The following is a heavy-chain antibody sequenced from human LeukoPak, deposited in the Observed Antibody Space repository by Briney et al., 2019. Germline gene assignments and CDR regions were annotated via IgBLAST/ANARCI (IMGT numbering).Heavy chain of an antibody. CDR1: GFTFNSYA. Sequence: GGSLRLSCAASGFTFNSYAMSWVRQAPGKGLEWVSAISGTGGSTYYADSVKGRFTISRDNSKNTLYLQMNSLRAEDTAVYYCAKGAVGATSLDAFDIWGQGTMVTVSS. CDR3: AKGAVGATSLDAFDI. V-gene: IGHV3-23*01. CDR2: ISGTGGST. J-gene: IGHJ3*02. D-gene: IGHD1-26*01.